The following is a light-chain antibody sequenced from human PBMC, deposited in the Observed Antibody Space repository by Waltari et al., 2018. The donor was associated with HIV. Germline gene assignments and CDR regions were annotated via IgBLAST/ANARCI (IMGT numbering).Light chain of an antibody. CDR3: QSADSSGTYAV. CDR1: ALPQQY. CDR2: KDT. V-gene: IGLV3-25*03. J-gene: IGLJ7*01. Sequence: SYELTQPSSVSVSPGQTARITCSGDALPQQYASWYHPKPGQAPVLVIYKDTERPSGIPERFSGSSSGTTVTLTISGVQAEDEGDYYCQSADSSGTYAVFGGGTQLTVL.